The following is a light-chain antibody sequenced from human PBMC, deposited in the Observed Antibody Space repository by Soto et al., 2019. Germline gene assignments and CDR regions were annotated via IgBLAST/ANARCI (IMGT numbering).Light chain of an antibody. V-gene: IGLV2-8*01. CDR2: DVS. Sequence: SVLTQPPSASGSPGQSVTISCTGTSSDVSAYNYVFWYQQLPGKAPRLIIYDVSKRPSGVPDRFSGSKSGNTASLTVSGLHSEDEADYYCSSFTSSTSYVFGTGTKVTVL. CDR3: SSFTSSTSYV. J-gene: IGLJ1*01. CDR1: SSDVSAYNY.